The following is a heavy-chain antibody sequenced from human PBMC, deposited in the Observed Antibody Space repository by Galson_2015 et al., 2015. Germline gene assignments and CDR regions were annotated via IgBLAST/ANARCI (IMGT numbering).Heavy chain of an antibody. CDR2: IKQDGSEK. D-gene: IGHD6-19*01. CDR1: GFTFSSYG. Sequence: SLRLSCAASGFTFSSYGMHWVRQAPGKGLEWVANIKQDGSEKYYVDSVKGRFTISRDNAKNSLYLQMNSLRAKDTAVYYCARGPPSSGWKPNWYFDLWGRGTLVTVSS. J-gene: IGHJ2*01. CDR3: ARGPPSSGWKPNWYFDL. V-gene: IGHV3-7*01.